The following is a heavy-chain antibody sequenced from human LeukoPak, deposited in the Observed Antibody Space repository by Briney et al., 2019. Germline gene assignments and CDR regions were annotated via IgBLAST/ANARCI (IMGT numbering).Heavy chain of an antibody. CDR1: GFTVSSNY. CDR3: ARGGPGGYDSSGSGAFDI. J-gene: IGHJ3*02. D-gene: IGHD3-22*01. Sequence: GGSLRLSCAASGFTVSSNYMSWVRQAPGKGLEWVSVIYSGGSTYYADSVKGRFTISRDNSKNTLYLQMSSLRAEDTAVYYCARGGPGGYDSSGSGAFDIWGQGTMVTVSS. V-gene: IGHV3-53*01. CDR2: IYSGGST.